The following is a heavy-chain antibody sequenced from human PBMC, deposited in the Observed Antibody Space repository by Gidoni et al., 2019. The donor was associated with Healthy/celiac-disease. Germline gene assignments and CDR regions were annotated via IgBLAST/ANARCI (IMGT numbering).Heavy chain of an antibody. CDR2: IRSKAYGGTT. J-gene: IGHJ4*02. CDR1: GFTFGDYA. CDR3: TIHYDSSGYPFDY. Sequence: EVQLVESGGGLVKPGRSLRLSCTASGFTFGDYAMSWFRQAPGKGLEWVGFIRSKAYGGTTEYAASVKGRFTISRDDSKSIAYLQMNSLKTEDTAVYYCTIHYDSSGYPFDYWGQGTLVTVSS. V-gene: IGHV3-49*05. D-gene: IGHD3-22*01.